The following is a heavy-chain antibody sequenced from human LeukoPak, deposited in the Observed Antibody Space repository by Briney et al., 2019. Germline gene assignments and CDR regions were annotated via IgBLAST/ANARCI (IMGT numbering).Heavy chain of an antibody. Sequence: GASVKVSCKASGYTFTGYYMHWVRQAPGQGLEWMGWINPNSGGTNYAQKFQGRVTMTRDTSISTAYMELSRLRSDDTAVYYCARVPEGIAAAADYWGQGTLVTVSS. J-gene: IGHJ4*02. CDR3: ARVPEGIAAAADY. CDR1: GYTFTGYY. V-gene: IGHV1-2*02. D-gene: IGHD6-13*01. CDR2: INPNSGGT.